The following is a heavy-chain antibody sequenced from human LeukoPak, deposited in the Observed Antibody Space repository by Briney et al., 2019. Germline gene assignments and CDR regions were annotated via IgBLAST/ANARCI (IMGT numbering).Heavy chain of an antibody. CDR3: AGGARGYNWYFDL. CDR2: ISSSSSYI. D-gene: IGHD3-16*01. Sequence: GGSLRLSCAASGFTFSSYSMNWVRQAPGKGLEWVSSISSSSSYIYYADSMKGRFTISRDNAKNSLYLQINSLRAEDTAVYYCAGGARGYNWYFDLWGRGTLVTVSS. V-gene: IGHV3-21*06. J-gene: IGHJ2*01. CDR1: GFTFSSYS.